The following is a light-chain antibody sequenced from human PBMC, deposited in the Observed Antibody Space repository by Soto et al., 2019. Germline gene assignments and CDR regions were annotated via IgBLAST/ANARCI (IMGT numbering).Light chain of an antibody. J-gene: IGKJ5*01. CDR1: HSVSSN. Sequence: IVMTQSPATLSVSPGERATLSCRASHSVSSNLAWYQQKPGQAPRLLIYGASTRATGIPARFSGSGSGTEFTLTISSLQSEDFAVYYCQQYNNWPITFGQGTRLEVK. CDR3: QQYNNWPIT. V-gene: IGKV3-15*01. CDR2: GAS.